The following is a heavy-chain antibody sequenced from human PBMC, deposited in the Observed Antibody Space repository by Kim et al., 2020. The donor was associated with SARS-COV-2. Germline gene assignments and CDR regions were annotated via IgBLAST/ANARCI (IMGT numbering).Heavy chain of an antibody. V-gene: IGHV4-39*01. J-gene: IGHJ4*02. D-gene: IGHD6-13*01. Sequence: PALQSRVTISVDTSKNQFSLKVNSVTAAETALYYCARLAGSSWCLDSWGEGTLVTVST. CDR3: ARLAGSSWCLDS.